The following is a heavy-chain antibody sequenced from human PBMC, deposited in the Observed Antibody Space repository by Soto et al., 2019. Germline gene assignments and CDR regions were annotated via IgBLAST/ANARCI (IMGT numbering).Heavy chain of an antibody. CDR2: IYYSGST. V-gene: IGHV4-39*01. CDR3: ARLDPGFVVVTAIPGYGMDV. J-gene: IGHJ6*02. CDR1: GGSISSSSYY. D-gene: IGHD2-21*02. Sequence: SETLSLTCTVSGGSISSSSYYWGWIRQPPGKGLEWIGSIYYSGSTYYNPSLKSRVTISVDTSKNQFSLKLSSVTAADTAVYYCARLDPGFVVVTAIPGYGMDVWGQGTTVTVSS.